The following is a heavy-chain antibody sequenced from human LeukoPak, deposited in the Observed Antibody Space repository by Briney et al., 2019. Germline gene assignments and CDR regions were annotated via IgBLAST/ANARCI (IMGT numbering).Heavy chain of an antibody. V-gene: IGHV3-7*01. CDR3: AELGITMIGGV. Sequence: RGSLRLSCVASGFTFSSYWMSWVRQAPGKGLEWVANIKQDGSENFYVDSVKGRFTISRDNAKNSLYLQMNSLRAEDTAVYYCAELGITMIGGVWGKGTTVTISS. CDR1: GFTFSSYW. J-gene: IGHJ6*04. CDR2: IKQDGSEN. D-gene: IGHD3-10*02.